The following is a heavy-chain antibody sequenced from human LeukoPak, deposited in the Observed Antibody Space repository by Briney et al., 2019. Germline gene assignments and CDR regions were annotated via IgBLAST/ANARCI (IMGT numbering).Heavy chain of an antibody. CDR1: GGSISSYY. CDR2: IYSSGST. V-gene: IGHV4-4*07. CDR3: ARGRGSDYDFWSGYPSDSPMWFDP. D-gene: IGHD3-3*01. Sequence: SETLSLTCTVSGGSISSYYWSWIRQPAGKGLEWIGRIYSSGSTNYNPSLKSRVTMSVDTSKNQFSLKLSSATAADKAVYYCARGRGSDYDFWSGYPSDSPMWFDPWGQGTLVTVSS. J-gene: IGHJ5*02.